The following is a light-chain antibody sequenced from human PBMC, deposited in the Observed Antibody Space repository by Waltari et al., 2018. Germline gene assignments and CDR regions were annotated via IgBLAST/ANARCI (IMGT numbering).Light chain of an antibody. Sequence: DIVMTQSPDSLAVSPGERAPINCRSSQSVLFRSDNKNYLAWYQQKPGQPPKLLIYWASTRESGVPDRFSGSGSGTDFTLTISSLQAEDVAVYYCQQYYSTPLLFGQGTKVEIK. J-gene: IGKJ1*01. CDR2: WAS. CDR1: QSVLFRSDNKNY. CDR3: QQYYSTPLL. V-gene: IGKV4-1*01.